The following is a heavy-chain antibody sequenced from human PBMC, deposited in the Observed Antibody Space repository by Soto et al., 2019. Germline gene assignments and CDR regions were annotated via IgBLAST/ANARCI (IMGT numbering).Heavy chain of an antibody. J-gene: IGHJ5*02. CDR2: IYYSGST. CDR3: ARVNDYGDYVNWFDP. D-gene: IGHD4-17*01. Sequence: QVQLQESGPGLVKPSETLSLTCTVSGGSISSYYWSWIRQPPGKGLEWIGYIYYSGSTNYNPSLTSRVCISVDTSKNQFSLKLSSVTAADSAVYYWARVNDYGDYVNWFDPWGQGTLVTVSS. CDR1: GGSISSYY. V-gene: IGHV4-59*01.